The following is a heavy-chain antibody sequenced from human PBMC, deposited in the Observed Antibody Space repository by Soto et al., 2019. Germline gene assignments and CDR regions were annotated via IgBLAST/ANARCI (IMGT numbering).Heavy chain of an antibody. J-gene: IGHJ4*02. CDR2: ISYDGTAT. D-gene: IGHD4-17*01. CDR3: AKDRARPDPKFGDFDALDH. V-gene: IGHV3-30*18. Sequence: GGSLRLSCVTSGFTFRYHAMHWVRQAPGKGLEWVTFISYDGTATSYAESVRGRFTISRDNSKNTLYLQMNSLRPEDTAFYYCAKDRARPDPKFGDFDALDHWGQGALVTVSS. CDR1: GFTFRYHA.